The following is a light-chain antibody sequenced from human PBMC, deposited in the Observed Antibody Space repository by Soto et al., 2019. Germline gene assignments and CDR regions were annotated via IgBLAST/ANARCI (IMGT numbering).Light chain of an antibody. CDR3: QKYNSAPWT. CDR2: VAS. Sequence: DIQMTQSPSSLSASVGDRVTITCRSSQGISNYLAWYQQQPGKVPKLLIYVASTLQSGVPSRFSGSGSGTDFTLTISSLQPEDVATYYCQKYNSAPWTFGQGTKVEIK. J-gene: IGKJ1*01. CDR1: QGISNY. V-gene: IGKV1-27*01.